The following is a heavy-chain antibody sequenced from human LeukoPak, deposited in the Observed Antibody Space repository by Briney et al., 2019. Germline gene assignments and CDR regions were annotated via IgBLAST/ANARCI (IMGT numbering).Heavy chain of an antibody. J-gene: IGHJ2*01. CDR3: AKDTSYAAYWYFDL. CDR2: ISYDGNNK. CDR1: GFTFSTYA. D-gene: IGHD2-2*01. Sequence: GGSLRLSCAASGFTFSTYAMHWVRQAPGKGLEWVAFISYDGNNKYSADSVKGRFTISRDNAKNSLYLQMNSLRAEDTALYYCAKDTSYAAYWYFDLWGRGTLVTVSS. V-gene: IGHV3-30-3*01.